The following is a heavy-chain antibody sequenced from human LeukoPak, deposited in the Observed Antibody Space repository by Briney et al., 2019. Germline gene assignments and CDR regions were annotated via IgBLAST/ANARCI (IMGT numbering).Heavy chain of an antibody. CDR2: ITGDVSGA. CDR1: VFTFSSYW. Sequence: GGSLRLSCAASVFTFSSYWMHWVRQAPGKGLVWVSRITGDVSGANYADSVKGRFTISRDNAKNTLYLQMNSLRAENTAGYYCARFEVTTAGDYWGQGTLVTVSS. J-gene: IGHJ4*02. D-gene: IGHD1-1*01. V-gene: IGHV3-74*01. CDR3: ARFEVTTAGDY.